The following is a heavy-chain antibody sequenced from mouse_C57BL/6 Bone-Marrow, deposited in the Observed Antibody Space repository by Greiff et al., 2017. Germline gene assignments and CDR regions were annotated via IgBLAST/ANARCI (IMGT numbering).Heavy chain of an antibody. CDR3: DRQIRRSFAY. CDR2: FDPEDGET. J-gene: IGHJ3*01. Sequence: LVESGAELVKPGASVKLSCTASGFHIKDYYMHWVKQRTEQGLEWIGRFDPEDGETKYAPKFQGKATITADTSSNTANLQLSSLTSEDTAVYDGDRQIRRSFAYWGQGTLVTVSA. D-gene: IGHD3-2*02. V-gene: IGHV14-2*01. CDR1: GFHIKDYY.